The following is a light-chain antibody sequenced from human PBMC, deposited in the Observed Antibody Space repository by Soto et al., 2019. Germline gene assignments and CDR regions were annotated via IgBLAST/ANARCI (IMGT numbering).Light chain of an antibody. CDR3: QQYNNSPPST. Sequence: DRRSAQSRSSVAPAGRHTVTITCRASQSISSHLNWYQQKPGKAPNLLMYTASNLQSGVPSRFSGSGSGTDFTLTIRSLQPDDFATYYCQQYNNSPPSTFGQGTRLEIK. V-gene: IGKV1-39*01. J-gene: IGKJ5*01. CDR2: TAS. CDR1: QSISSH.